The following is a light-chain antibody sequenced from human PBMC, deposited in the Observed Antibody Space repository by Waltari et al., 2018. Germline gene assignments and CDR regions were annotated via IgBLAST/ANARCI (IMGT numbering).Light chain of an antibody. V-gene: IGKV3-11*01. J-gene: IGKJ2*01. CDR1: QSVSTF. CDR2: NAS. CDR3: QQRYNWPYT. Sequence: EIVLTQSPATLSFSPGEGATLPGRASQSVSTFLAWYQQKPGQAPRLLIYNASNRATGIPARFSGSGSGTDFTLSISSLDPEDFALYYCQQRYNWPYTFGQGTKLEIK.